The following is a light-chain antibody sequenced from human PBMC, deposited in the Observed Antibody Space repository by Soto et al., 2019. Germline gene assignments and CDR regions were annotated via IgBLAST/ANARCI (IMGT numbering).Light chain of an antibody. CDR3: QQSYSTVWT. CDR1: QSVSSSY. CDR2: GAS. J-gene: IGKJ1*01. Sequence: IVLTQSPGTLSLSPWEGATLSCMASQSVSSSYLAWYQQKCGQAPRLLIYGASSRATGIPDRFSGSGSGTDFTLTISSLQPEDFATYYCQQSYSTVWTFGQGTKVDIK. V-gene: IGKV3-20*01.